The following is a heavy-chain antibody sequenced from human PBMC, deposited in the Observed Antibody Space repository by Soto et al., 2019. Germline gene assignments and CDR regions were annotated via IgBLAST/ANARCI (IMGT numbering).Heavy chain of an antibody. D-gene: IGHD3-22*01. Sequence: GASLRVPCPGSVFPGSRRYMSWVRQAPGKGLEWVSVIYSGGSTYYADSVKGRFTISRDNSKNTLYLQMNSLRAEDTAVYYCARGSPYDSSGYHLFDYWGQGTLVTVSS. J-gene: IGHJ4*02. CDR3: ARGSPYDSSGYHLFDY. V-gene: IGHV3-53*01. CDR2: IYSGGST. CDR1: VFPGSRRY.